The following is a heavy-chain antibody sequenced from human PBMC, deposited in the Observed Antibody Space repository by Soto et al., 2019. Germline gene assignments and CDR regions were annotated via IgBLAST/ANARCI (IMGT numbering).Heavy chain of an antibody. Sequence: AGCLALSCEASGVTFNTYIMHGVRQPPGKGLEWLAAIWYDGTQKYYADSVKGRFIISRDNSKKTLYLEMNSLRAEDTAVYYCARAGGTTVTGLWHFDSWGQGTLVTVSS. V-gene: IGHV3-33*01. CDR3: ARAGGTTVTGLWHFDS. CDR2: IWYDGTQK. D-gene: IGHD4-17*01. J-gene: IGHJ4*02. CDR1: GVTFNTYI.